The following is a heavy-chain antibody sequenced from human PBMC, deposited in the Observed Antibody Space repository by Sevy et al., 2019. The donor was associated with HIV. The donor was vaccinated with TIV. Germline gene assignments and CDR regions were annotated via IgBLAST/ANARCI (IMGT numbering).Heavy chain of an antibody. CDR3: ASFANAADTQDY. D-gene: IGHD3-16*01. J-gene: IGHJ4*02. CDR1: GYNFTDYY. CDR2: INPNSGDT. V-gene: IGHV1-2*02. Sequence: ASVKVSCKASGYNFTDYYMHWVRQAPGQGLEWMGWINPNSGDTNYAQKFQDRVTMTRDTSISTAYMELSRLRSDDTAGFYCASFANAADTQDYWGQGTLVTVSS.